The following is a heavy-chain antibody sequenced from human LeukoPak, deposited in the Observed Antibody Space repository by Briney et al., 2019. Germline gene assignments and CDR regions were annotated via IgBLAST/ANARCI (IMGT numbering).Heavy chain of an antibody. V-gene: IGHV3-7*05. Sequence: PGGSLRLSCAASGFTFSRYWMSWVRQTPEKGLECVANIKDDGGERYYVDSVKGRFTVSRDNAKNSLYLQMNSLRAEDTAVYYCVTYRNYDSSRSEPRLDYWGQGTLVTVSS. J-gene: IGHJ4*02. D-gene: IGHD3-22*01. CDR2: IKDDGGER. CDR3: VTYRNYDSSRSEPRLDY. CDR1: GFTFSRYW.